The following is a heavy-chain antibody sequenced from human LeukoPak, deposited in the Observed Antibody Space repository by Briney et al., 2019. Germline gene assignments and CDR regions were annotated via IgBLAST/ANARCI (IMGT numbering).Heavy chain of an antibody. J-gene: IGHJ4*02. Sequence: GASVKVSCKASGYTFTGYYMHWVRQAPGQGLEWMGWINPNSGGTNYAQKFQGRVTMTRDTSISTAYMELSRLRSDDTAVYYCARGLRGYSYVTEVYYFDYWGQGTLVTVSP. V-gene: IGHV1-2*02. CDR2: INPNSGGT. D-gene: IGHD5-18*01. CDR3: ARGLRGYSYVTEVYYFDY. CDR1: GYTFTGYY.